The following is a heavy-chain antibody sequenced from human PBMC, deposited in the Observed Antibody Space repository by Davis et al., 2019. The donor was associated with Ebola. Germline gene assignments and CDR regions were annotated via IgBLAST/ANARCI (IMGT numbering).Heavy chain of an antibody. D-gene: IGHD3-10*01. V-gene: IGHV4-31*03. CDR1: GGSISSGAYY. J-gene: IGHJ5*02. CDR2: IYYSGST. CDR3: ARGVQLLWFGERRGWFDP. Sequence: PSETLSLTCTVSGGSISSGAYYWTWIRQHPGKGLEWIGYIYYSGSTYYNPSLKSRVTISVDTSKNQFSLKLSSVTAADTAVYYCARGVQLLWFGERRGWFDPWGQGTLVTVSS.